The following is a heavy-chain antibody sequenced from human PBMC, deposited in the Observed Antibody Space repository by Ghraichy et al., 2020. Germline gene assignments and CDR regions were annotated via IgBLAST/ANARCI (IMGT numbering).Heavy chain of an antibody. D-gene: IGHD5-12*01. CDR2: INPNSGGT. CDR3: ARVPFPQVATALLGY. V-gene: IGHV1-2*02. Sequence: ASVKVSCKASGYTFTGYYMHWVRQAPGQGLEWMGWINPNSGGTNYAQKFQGRVTMTRDTSISTAYMELSRLRSDDTAVYYCARVPFPQVATALLGYWGQGTLVTVSS. J-gene: IGHJ4*02. CDR1: GYTFTGYY.